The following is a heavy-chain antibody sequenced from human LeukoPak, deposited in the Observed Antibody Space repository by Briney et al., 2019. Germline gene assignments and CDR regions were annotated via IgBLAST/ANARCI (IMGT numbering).Heavy chain of an antibody. V-gene: IGHV3-33*01. D-gene: IGHD6-19*01. CDR1: GFTFSSYG. J-gene: IGHJ4*02. Sequence: TGGSLRHSCAASGFTFSSYGMHWVRQAPGKGLEWVAVIWYDGSDKYYADSVKGRFTISRDNSKNTLYLQMNSLRAEDTAVYYCARDGSSGWYWVGYWGQGTLVTVSS. CDR2: IWYDGSDK. CDR3: ARDGSSGWYWVGY.